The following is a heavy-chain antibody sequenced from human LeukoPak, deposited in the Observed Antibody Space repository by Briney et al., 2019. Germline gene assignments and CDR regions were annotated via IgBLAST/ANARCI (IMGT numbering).Heavy chain of an antibody. D-gene: IGHD4-17*01. J-gene: IGHJ3*02. CDR3: ARDPTTVTKGFDI. V-gene: IGHV4-4*07. Sequence: SETLSLTCTVSGGSINSYYWSWIRQPAGKGLEWIGRIYTIGSTNYNPSLKSRVTISVDTSKKEFSLKMTSVTAADTAVYYCARDPTTVTKGFDIWGQGTMVTVSS. CDR2: IYTIGST. CDR1: GGSINSYY.